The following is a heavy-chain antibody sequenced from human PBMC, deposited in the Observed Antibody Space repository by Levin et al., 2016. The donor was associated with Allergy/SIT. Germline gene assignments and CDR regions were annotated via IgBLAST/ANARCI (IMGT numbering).Heavy chain of an antibody. V-gene: IGHV1-2*02. CDR3: ARAAYRVVTRYEYFQH. D-gene: IGHD2-21*02. J-gene: IGHJ1*01. CDR2: INPNSGGT. CDR1: GYTFTGYY. Sequence: ASVKVSCKASGYTFTGYYMHWVRQAPGQGLEWMGWINPNSGGTNYAQKFQGRVTMTRDTSISTAYMELSRLRSDDTAVYYCARAAYRVVTRYEYFQHWGQGTLVTVSS.